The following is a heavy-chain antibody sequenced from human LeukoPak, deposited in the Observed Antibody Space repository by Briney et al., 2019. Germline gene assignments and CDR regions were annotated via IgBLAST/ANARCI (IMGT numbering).Heavy chain of an antibody. CDR2: IYTSGST. J-gene: IGHJ6*02. V-gene: IGHV4-4*07. Sequence: PSETLSLTCTVAGGSISSYYWSWIRQPAGKWLEWIGRIYTSGSTNYNPSLKSRATMPGDTSKNQFSLKLSSVTGADTAVYYWARHIHSSGYYYSYYGMDVWGQGTTVTVSS. CDR1: GGSISSYY. CDR3: ARHIHSSGYYYSYYGMDV. D-gene: IGHD3-22*01.